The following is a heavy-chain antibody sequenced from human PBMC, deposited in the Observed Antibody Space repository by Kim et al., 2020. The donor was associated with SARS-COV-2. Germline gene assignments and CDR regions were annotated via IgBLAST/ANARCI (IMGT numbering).Heavy chain of an antibody. CDR3: ARGLSTEVPCTRIMDV. J-gene: IGHJ6*02. V-gene: IGHV3-33*05. CDR2: ISYDGSDK. Sequence: GGSLRLSCAASGFTFSRFAMHWVRQAPGKGLEWVAVISYDGSDKYYADSVRGRFTISRDNTKNTLSLQMNSLTAEDTAVYYCARGLSTEVPCTRIMDVWGQGTPVTVSS. CDR1: GFTFSRFA.